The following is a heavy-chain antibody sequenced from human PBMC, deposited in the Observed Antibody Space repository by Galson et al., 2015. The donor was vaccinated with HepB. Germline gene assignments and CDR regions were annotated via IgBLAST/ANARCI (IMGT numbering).Heavy chain of an antibody. CDR1: GGTFSSYA. D-gene: IGHD2-2*01. Sequence: SVKVSCKASGGTFSSYAISWVRQAPGQGLEWMGGIIPILGIANYAQKFQGRVTITADKSTSTAYMELSSLRSEDTAVYYCARGEVGPADHYYYMDVWGKGTTVTVSS. V-gene: IGHV1-69*10. CDR2: IIPILGIA. J-gene: IGHJ6*03. CDR3: ARGEVGPADHYYYMDV.